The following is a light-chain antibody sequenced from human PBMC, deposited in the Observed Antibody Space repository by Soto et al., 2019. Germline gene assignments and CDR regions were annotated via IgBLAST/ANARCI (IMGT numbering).Light chain of an antibody. V-gene: IGKV1-5*01. CDR3: QQYNSYSWT. Sequence: DIQMTQSPSTLSASVGDRVTITCRASQSISNWLVWYQQKPGKAPKLLIYDASSLESGVPSRFSGSESGTEFTLTISSLQPDDFATYYCQQYNSYSWTFGQGTKVDIK. J-gene: IGKJ1*01. CDR1: QSISNW. CDR2: DAS.